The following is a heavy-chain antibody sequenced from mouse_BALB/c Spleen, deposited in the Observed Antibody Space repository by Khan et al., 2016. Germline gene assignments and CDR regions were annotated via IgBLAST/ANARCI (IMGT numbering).Heavy chain of an antibody. CDR3: ARRHYYCRFAY. D-gene: IGHD1-2*01. CDR2: INPDSSTI. J-gene: IGHJ3*01. Sequence: EVKLLESGGGLVQPGGSLKLSCVASGFDFSRYWMSWVRQAPGKGLEWIGEINPDSSTINYTPSLKDQFIISRDNAKNTLYLQMSKVRSEDTASHYCARRHYYCRFAYWGQGTLVTVSA. CDR1: GFDFSRYW. V-gene: IGHV4-1*02.